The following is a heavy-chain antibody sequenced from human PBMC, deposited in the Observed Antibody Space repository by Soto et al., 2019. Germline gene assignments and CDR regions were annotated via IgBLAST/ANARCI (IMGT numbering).Heavy chain of an antibody. Sequence: HVELVQSGADVKKPGASVTISCKASGYTFTDYALHWVRQAPGQRLEWMGWMNAGVGNTLYSQKYQGRTTITRDTSGSTAYMELNSLKSEDTAIYYCARDTGYTFGSLNYWGPGTLVTVSS. CDR3: ARDTGYTFGSLNY. V-gene: IGHV1-3*01. CDR1: GYTFTDYA. J-gene: IGHJ4*02. CDR2: MNAGVGNT. D-gene: IGHD5-18*01.